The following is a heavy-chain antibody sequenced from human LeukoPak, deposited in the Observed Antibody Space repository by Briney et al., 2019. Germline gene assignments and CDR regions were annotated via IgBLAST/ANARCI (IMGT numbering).Heavy chain of an antibody. CDR2: TCYRSKWFM. D-gene: IGHD2/OR15-2a*01. V-gene: IGHV6-1*01. Sequence: SQTLSLTCAISGDSVSSNSNAWNWVRQSPSRGLEWLGRTCYRSKWFMDYAVSVKSRMTVNPDTTKNRFSLQLNSVTPEDTAVYYCVRARPKNPFDCWGQGTVVTVSS. J-gene: IGHJ4*02. CDR3: VRARPKNPFDC. CDR1: GDSVSSNSNA.